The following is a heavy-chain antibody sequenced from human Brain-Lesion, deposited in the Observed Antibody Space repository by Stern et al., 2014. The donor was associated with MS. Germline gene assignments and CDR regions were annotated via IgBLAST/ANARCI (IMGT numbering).Heavy chain of an antibody. V-gene: IGHV4-39*01. D-gene: IGHD3-16*01. CDR3: ARASGLFEY. CDR1: GGSISRSTYY. Sequence: QVQLVQSGPGLVKPSETLSLTCTVSGGSISRSTYYWGWLRLSPGKGLEWIGSVHYSGSTFYNPSLKSRVTTPVHMSPTHFPLQLPFGTAADTGLYYCARASGLFEYGGQGVLVTVSS. CDR2: VHYSGST. J-gene: IGHJ4*02.